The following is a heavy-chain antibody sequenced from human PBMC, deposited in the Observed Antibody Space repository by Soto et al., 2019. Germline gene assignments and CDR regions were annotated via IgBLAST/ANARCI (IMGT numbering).Heavy chain of an antibody. J-gene: IGHJ5*02. CDR3: AKTDKFHSQSSGWANRFDA. D-gene: IGHD6-19*01. Sequence: EVQLLESGGDLAQPGGSLRLICAASGFTFSNYAMTWVRQSPGKGLEWVSTITSAGSTFSGDTLKGRFTISRDNSKSTLYLQMNSLGAEDTAVYYCAKTDKFHSQSSGWANRFDAWGQGTLVTVSS. CDR1: GFTFSNYA. CDR2: ITSAGST. V-gene: IGHV3-23*01.